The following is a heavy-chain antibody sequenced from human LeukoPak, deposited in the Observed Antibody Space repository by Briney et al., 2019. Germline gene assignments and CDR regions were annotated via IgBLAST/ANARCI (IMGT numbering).Heavy chain of an antibody. CDR3: AREPSYCSSTSCYYSTTDYDYLDV. V-gene: IGHV1-2*02. Sequence: GASVKVSSTAPGYTFTVYYIRLGREAPGQGLEWMGWINPNSGGTNYAQKFQGRVTMTRDTSISTAYMELSRLRSDDTAVYYCAREPSYCSSTSCYYSTTDYDYLDVTGTRNTVTVSS. CDR2: INPNSGGT. D-gene: IGHD2-2*01. CDR1: GYTFTVYY. J-gene: IGHJ6*03.